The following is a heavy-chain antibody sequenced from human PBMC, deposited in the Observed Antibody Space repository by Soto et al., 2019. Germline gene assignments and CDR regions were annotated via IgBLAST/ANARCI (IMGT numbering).Heavy chain of an antibody. J-gene: IGHJ4*02. CDR2: IIPILGIA. V-gene: IGHV1-69*04. D-gene: IGHD4-17*01. CDR1: GGTFSSYT. CDR3: ARDLSSPEGHDYPYYFDY. Sequence: ASVKVSCKASGGTFSSYTISWVRQAPGQGLEWMGRIIPILGIANYAQKFQGRVTITADKSTSTAYMELSSLRSEDTAVYYCARDLSSPEGHDYPYYFDYWGQGTLVTVSS.